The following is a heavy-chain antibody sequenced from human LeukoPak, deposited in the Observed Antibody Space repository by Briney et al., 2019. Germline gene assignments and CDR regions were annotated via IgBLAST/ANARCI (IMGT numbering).Heavy chain of an antibody. CDR3: ARGRSGAARPKRYYYMDV. J-gene: IGHJ6*03. D-gene: IGHD6-6*01. Sequence: GGSLRLSCAASGFTFSSYGMSWVRQAPGEGLEWVSYISSSGSTIYYADSVKGRFTISRDNAKNSLYLQMNSLRAEDTAVYYCARGRSGAARPKRYYYMDVWGKGTTVTVSS. V-gene: IGHV3-48*04. CDR1: GFTFSSYG. CDR2: ISSSGSTI.